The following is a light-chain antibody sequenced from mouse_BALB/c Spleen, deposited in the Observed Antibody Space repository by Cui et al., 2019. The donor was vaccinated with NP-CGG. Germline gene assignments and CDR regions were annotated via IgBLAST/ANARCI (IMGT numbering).Light chain of an antibody. CDR1: TGAVTTSNY. CDR3: ALWYSNHWV. V-gene: IGLV1*01. J-gene: IGLJ1*01. CDR2: GTN. Sequence: QAVLTQAAAPTTSPGETVPLTFRASTGAVTTSNYANWVQEKPDHLLTGLIGGTNNRAPGVPGRFSGSLIGDKAALTITGAQTEDEAIYFCALWYSNHWVFGGGTKLTVL.